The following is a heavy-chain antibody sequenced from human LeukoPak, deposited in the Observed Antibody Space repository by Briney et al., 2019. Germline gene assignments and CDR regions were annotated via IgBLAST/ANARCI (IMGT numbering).Heavy chain of an antibody. Sequence: TSEILSLTCTVSGDSIKSGHNYWTWVRQRPGKGLEWIGYMHCSGTTYYNPSLQSRLTISVDASDNQVSLEMTSVTVADTAMYYCARVARDVRVFDVWGQGTMVTISS. V-gene: IGHV4-31*03. CDR3: ARVARDVRVFDV. D-gene: IGHD6-6*01. CDR1: GDSIKSGHNY. J-gene: IGHJ3*01. CDR2: MHCSGTT.